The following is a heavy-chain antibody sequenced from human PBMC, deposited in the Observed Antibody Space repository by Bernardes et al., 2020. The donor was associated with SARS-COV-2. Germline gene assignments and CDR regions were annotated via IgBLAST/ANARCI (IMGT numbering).Heavy chain of an antibody. J-gene: IGHJ5*02. CDR3: AKDGSGSYYGWFDP. CDR2: ISYDGSNK. D-gene: IGHD1-26*01. V-gene: IGHV3-30*18. CDR1: GFTFSSYG. Sequence: GGSLRLSCAASGFTFSSYGMHWVRQAPGKWLEWLALISYDGSNKYYADSVKGRFTISRDNSKNTLYLQMNSLRAEDTAVYYCAKDGSGSYYGWFDPWGQGTLVTVSS.